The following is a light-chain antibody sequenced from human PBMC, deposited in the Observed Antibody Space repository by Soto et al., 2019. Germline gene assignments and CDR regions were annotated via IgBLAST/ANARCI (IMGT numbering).Light chain of an antibody. V-gene: IGLV1-47*01. CDR2: RNN. CDR3: AAWDDSLSGSGV. CDR1: SSNIGSNY. Sequence: QSVLTQPPSASGTPGQRVTISCSGSSSNIGSNYVYWYQQLPGTAPKLLIYRNNQRPSGVPDRFSGSKSGTSASLAISGLRSEDEADYYCAAWDDSLSGSGVLGGGTKLTVL. J-gene: IGLJ2*01.